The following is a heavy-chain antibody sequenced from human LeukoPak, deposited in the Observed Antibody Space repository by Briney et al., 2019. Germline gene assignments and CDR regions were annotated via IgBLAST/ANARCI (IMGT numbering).Heavy chain of an antibody. CDR2: ITAGGITT. V-gene: IGHV3-23*01. J-gene: IGHJ4*02. D-gene: IGHD2-2*01. Sequence: GGSLRLSCATSGFTFGNFVMTWVRQAPGKGLEWVSTITAGGITTYYADSVKGRFTISRDNSKNILYLQMNGLRVEDTALYYCVPYCASNTCFSLLWGQGTLVTVSS. CDR1: GFTFGNFV. CDR3: VPYCASNTCFSLL.